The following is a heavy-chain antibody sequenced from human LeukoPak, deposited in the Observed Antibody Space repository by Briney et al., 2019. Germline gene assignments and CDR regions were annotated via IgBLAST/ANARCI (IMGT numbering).Heavy chain of an antibody. CDR3: ARLEMATIVYDY. V-gene: IGHV4-31*03. CDR1: GGSISSGGYY. J-gene: IGHJ4*02. D-gene: IGHD5-24*01. Sequence: PSETLSLTCTVSGGSISSGGYYWSWIRQHPGKGLEWIGYIYYSGSTYYNPSLKSRVTISVDTSKNQFSLKLSSVTAADTAVYYCARLEMATIVYDYWGQGTLVTVSS. CDR2: IYYSGST.